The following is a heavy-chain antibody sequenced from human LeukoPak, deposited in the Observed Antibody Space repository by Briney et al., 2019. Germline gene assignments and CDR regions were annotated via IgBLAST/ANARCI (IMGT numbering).Heavy chain of an antibody. CDR3: ARSPNYGPDY. Sequence: GGSLRLSCAASGFTFDDYAMHWVRQAPGKGLEWVSGISWNSGSIGYADSVKGRFTISRDNSKNTLYLQMNTLRAEDMAVYYCARSPNYGPDYWGQGTLVTVSS. V-gene: IGHV3-9*03. D-gene: IGHD3-10*01. CDR1: GFTFDDYA. J-gene: IGHJ4*02. CDR2: ISWNSGSI.